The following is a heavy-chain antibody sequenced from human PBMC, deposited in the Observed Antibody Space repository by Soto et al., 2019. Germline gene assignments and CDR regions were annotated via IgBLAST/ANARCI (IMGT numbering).Heavy chain of an antibody. Sequence: GGSLRLSCAASGFTFSSYGMHWVRQAPGKGLEWVAVIWYDGSNKYYADSVKGRFTISRDNSKNTLYLQMNSLRAEDTAVYYCARDRGGYYDSSGSFDYWGQGTLVTVSS. D-gene: IGHD3-22*01. V-gene: IGHV3-33*01. CDR1: GFTFSSYG. CDR2: IWYDGSNK. CDR3: ARDRGGYYDSSGSFDY. J-gene: IGHJ4*02.